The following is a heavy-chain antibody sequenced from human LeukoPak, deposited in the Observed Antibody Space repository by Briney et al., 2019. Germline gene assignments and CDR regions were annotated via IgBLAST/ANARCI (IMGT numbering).Heavy chain of an antibody. Sequence: GGSLRLSCAASGFTFSSYAMHWVRQAPGKGLECVAFIQSDGSYKHYSDSVKGRFTISRDNSKNTLYLEMNSLRVVDTGVYYCATHCSGTTCHRDYWGQGTLVTVSS. CDR3: ATHCSGTTCHRDY. CDR1: GFTFSSYA. D-gene: IGHD2-2*01. J-gene: IGHJ4*02. V-gene: IGHV3-30*02. CDR2: IQSDGSYK.